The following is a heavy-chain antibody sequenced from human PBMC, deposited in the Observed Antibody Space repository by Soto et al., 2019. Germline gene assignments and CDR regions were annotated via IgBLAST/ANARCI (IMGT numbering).Heavy chain of an antibody. CDR2: ISGSGGST. Sequence: GGSLRLSCAASGFTFSSYAMSWVRQAPGKGLEWVSAISGSGGSTYYADSVKGRFTISRDNSKNTLYLQMNSLRAEDTAVYYCARVLEWLLSPVHYYYYYGMDVWGQGTTVTVSS. D-gene: IGHD3-3*01. J-gene: IGHJ6*02. CDR3: ARVLEWLLSPVHYYYYYGMDV. V-gene: IGHV3-23*01. CDR1: GFTFSSYA.